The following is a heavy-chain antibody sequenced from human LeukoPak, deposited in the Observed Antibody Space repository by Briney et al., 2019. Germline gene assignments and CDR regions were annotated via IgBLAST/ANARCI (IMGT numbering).Heavy chain of an antibody. CDR2: ISGSGSHA. CDR3: GTGPVRTTVP. D-gene: IGHD1-1*01. J-gene: IGHJ5*02. CDR1: GFSFGSYA. V-gene: IGHV3-23*01. Sequence: PGGSLRLSCAASGFSFGSYAMGWTRQAPGQGLEWVSAISGSGSHANYAESVKGRFTISRDNSKNTLYLQMHSLIAADTAVYYCGTGPVRTTVPWGQGTLVTVSS.